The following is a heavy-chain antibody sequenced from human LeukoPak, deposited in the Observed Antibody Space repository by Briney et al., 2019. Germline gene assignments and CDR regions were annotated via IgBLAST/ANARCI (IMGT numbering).Heavy chain of an antibody. Sequence: SVKVSCKASGGTFSSYAISWVRQAPGQGLEWMGGIIPIFGTANYAQKFQGRVTITAEKSTSTAYMELSSLRSEDTAVYYCATSSMEESLQYYFDYWGQGTLVTVSS. CDR2: IIPIFGTA. CDR1: GGTFSSYA. J-gene: IGHJ4*02. CDR3: ATSSMEESLQYYFDY. V-gene: IGHV1-69*06. D-gene: IGHD3-16*01.